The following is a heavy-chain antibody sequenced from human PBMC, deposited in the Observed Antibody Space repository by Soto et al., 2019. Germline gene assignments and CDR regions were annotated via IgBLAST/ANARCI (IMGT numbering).Heavy chain of an antibody. Sequence: PGGSLRLSCAASGFTVSSYHMSWVRQAPGKGLEWVSGISGSGGSTDYADSVKGRFTISRDNSKNTLYLQMNSLRVEDTALYYCAKGQYSGVAGGLDYWGQGTLVTV. CDR1: GFTVSSYH. CDR2: ISGSGGST. D-gene: IGHD1-26*01. J-gene: IGHJ4*02. V-gene: IGHV3-23*01. CDR3: AKGQYSGVAGGLDY.